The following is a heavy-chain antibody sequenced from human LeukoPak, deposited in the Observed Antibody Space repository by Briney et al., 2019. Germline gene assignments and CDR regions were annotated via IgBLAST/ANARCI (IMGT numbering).Heavy chain of an antibody. D-gene: IGHD3-10*01. CDR1: GGSISSYY. V-gene: IGHV4-59*08. CDR2: IYYSGST. J-gene: IGHJ5*02. Sequence: SETLSLTCTVSGGSISSYYWSWIRQPPGKGLEWIGYIYYSGSTNYNPSLKSRVTISVDTSKNQFSLKLSFVTAADTAVYYCARQAVRGTHRFDPWGQGTLVTVSS. CDR3: ARQAVRGTHRFDP.